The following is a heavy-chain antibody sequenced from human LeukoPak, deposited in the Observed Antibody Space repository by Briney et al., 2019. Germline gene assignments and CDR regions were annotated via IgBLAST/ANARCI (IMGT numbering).Heavy chain of an antibody. CDR3: AREWLRGWFDP. D-gene: IGHD5-12*01. Sequence: SSETLSLTCTVSGGSISSYYWSWIRQPPGKGLEWIGYIYYSGSTNYNPSLKSRVTISVDTSKNQFSLKLSSVTAADTAVYYCAREWLRGWFDPWGQGTLVTVSS. CDR2: IYYSGST. V-gene: IGHV4-59*01. CDR1: GGSISSYY. J-gene: IGHJ5*02.